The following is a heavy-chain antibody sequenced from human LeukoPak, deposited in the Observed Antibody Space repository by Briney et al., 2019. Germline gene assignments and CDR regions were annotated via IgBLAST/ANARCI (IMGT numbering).Heavy chain of an antibody. D-gene: IGHD2-2*01. J-gene: IGHJ5*02. CDR1: GSTFSSYW. V-gene: IGHV3-74*01. CDR3: ARGVGYCSSTSCYWWFDP. Sequence: GGSLRLSCAASGSTFSSYWMHWVRQAPGRGLVWVSRINSDGSSTSYADSVKGRFTISRDNAKNTLYLQMNSLRAEDTAVYYCARGVGYCSSTSCYWWFDPWGQGTLVTVSS. CDR2: INSDGSST.